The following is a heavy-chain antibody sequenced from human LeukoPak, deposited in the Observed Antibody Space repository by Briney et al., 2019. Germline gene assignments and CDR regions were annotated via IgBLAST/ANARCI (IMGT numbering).Heavy chain of an antibody. J-gene: IGHJ4*02. CDR1: GFTFSSYE. V-gene: IGHV3-48*03. Sequence: QPGGSLRLSCAASGFTFSSYEMNWVRQAPGKGLEWVSYISSSGSTIYYADSVQGRFTISRDNAKNSLYLQMNSLRAEDTAVYYCARDMVRGVIIDYWGQGTLVTVSS. CDR3: ARDMVRGVIIDY. D-gene: IGHD3-10*01. CDR2: ISSSGSTI.